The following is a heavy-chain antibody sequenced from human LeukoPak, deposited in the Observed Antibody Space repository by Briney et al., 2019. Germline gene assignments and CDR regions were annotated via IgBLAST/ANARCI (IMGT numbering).Heavy chain of an antibody. J-gene: IGHJ4*02. Sequence: SETLSLTCTVSGGSISSSSYYWGWIRQPPGKGLEWIGSIYYSGSTYYNPSLKSRVTISVDTSKNQFSLKLSSVTAADTAVYYCARKNLSSSWYWGQGTLVTVSS. CDR3: ARKNLSSSWY. D-gene: IGHD6-13*01. CDR1: GGSISSSSYY. CDR2: IYYSGST. V-gene: IGHV4-39*01.